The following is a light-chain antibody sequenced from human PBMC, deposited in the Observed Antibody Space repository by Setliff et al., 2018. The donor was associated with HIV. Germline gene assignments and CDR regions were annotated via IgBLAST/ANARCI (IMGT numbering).Light chain of an antibody. CDR3: CSYTSTSARV. CDR2: EVS. CDR1: SSDVGGYDY. V-gene: IGLV2-14*01. J-gene: IGLJ1*01. Sequence: QSVLTQPASVSGSPGQSITISCTGTSSDVGGYDYVSWYQLHPGKTPKLMIFEVSNRPSGVSYRFSGSKSGNTASLTISGLRPEDEGDYLCCSYTSTSARVFGTGTKVTVL.